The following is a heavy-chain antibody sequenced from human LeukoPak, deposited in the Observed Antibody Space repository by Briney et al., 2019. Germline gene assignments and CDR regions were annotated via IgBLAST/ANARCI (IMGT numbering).Heavy chain of an antibody. CDR2: INHSGGT. CDR1: GGSFSGYY. J-gene: IGHJ6*02. Sequence: PSETLSLTCTVDGGSFSGYYWTWIRQPPGKGLEWIGEINHSGGTSYHPSLRSRITLSADASKNQFSLNLSSVTAADTAVYYCARGYKQLGTYYYYYYGMDVWGQGTTVTVSS. CDR3: ARGYKQLGTYYYYYYGMDV. D-gene: IGHD6-13*01. V-gene: IGHV4-34*01.